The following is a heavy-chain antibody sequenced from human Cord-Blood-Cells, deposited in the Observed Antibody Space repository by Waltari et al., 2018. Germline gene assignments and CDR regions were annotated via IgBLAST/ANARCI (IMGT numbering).Heavy chain of an antibody. Sequence: QVQLVQSGAEVKKPGASVKVSCKASGYTFTSYAMHWVRQAPGQRLEWMGWINAGNGNTKYSQKFQGRVTITRDTSASTAYMELSSLRSEDTAVYYCARGTVVVIAMNGDWYFDLWGRGTLVTVSS. CDR3: ARGTVVVIAMNGDWYFDL. CDR2: INAGNGNT. J-gene: IGHJ2*01. V-gene: IGHV1-3*01. D-gene: IGHD2-21*01. CDR1: GYTFTSYA.